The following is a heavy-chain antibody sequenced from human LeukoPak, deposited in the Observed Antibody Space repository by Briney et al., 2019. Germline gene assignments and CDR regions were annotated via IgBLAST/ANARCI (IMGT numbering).Heavy chain of an antibody. Sequence: GSLRLSCAASGFTFSSYAMSWVRQAPGQGLEWTGSIYYSGTTYYNPSLESRVTISIDTSKNQFSVKLTSVTAADTAVYYCARDQGAVAGIDPWGQGTLVTVSS. CDR3: ARDQGAVAGIDP. CDR2: IYYSGTT. CDR1: GFTFSSYA. J-gene: IGHJ5*02. D-gene: IGHD6-19*01. V-gene: IGHV4-39*07.